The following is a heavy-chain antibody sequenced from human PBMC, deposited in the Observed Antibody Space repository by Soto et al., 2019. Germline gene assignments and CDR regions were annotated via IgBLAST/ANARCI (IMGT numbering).Heavy chain of an antibody. CDR2: INHSGST. Sequence: PSETLSLTCAVYGGSFSGYYWSWIRQPPGKGLEWIGEINHSGSTNYNPSLKSRVTISVDTSKNQFSLKLSSVTAADTAVYYCARGSQIAVAGSFDYWGQGTLVTVSS. CDR1: GGSFSGYY. D-gene: IGHD6-19*01. CDR3: ARGSQIAVAGSFDY. V-gene: IGHV4-34*01. J-gene: IGHJ4*02.